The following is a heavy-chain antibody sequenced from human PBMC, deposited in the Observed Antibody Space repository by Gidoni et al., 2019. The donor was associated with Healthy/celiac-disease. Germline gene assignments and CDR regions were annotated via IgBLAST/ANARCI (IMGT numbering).Heavy chain of an antibody. CDR3: AREGRGLGYCTNGVCYSGMDV. Sequence: QVQLQQSGPGLVKPSQTLSLTCAISGDSVSRNSAAWNWIRQSPSRGLEWLGRTYYRSKWYNDYAVSVKSRITINPDTSKNQFSLQLNSVTPEDTAVYYCAREGRGLGYCTNGVCYSGMDVWGQGTTVTVSS. J-gene: IGHJ6*02. D-gene: IGHD2-8*01. V-gene: IGHV6-1*01. CDR1: GDSVSRNSAA. CDR2: TYYRSKWYN.